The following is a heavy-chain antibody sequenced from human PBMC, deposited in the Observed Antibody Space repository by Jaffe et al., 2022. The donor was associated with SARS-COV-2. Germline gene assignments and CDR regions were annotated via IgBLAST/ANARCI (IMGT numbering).Heavy chain of an antibody. Sequence: QVQLVQSGAEVKKPGASVKVSCKASGYTFTNSGLNWARQAPGQGLEWMGWISADNGNTNYAQNFQGRVTMTTDTSTSTGYMELRSLRSDDTAVYYCGRDLGLTIFGHHPIQHWGQGTLITVSS. V-gene: IGHV1-18*01. D-gene: IGHD3-3*01. CDR1: GYTFTNSG. CDR3: GRDLGLTIFGHHPIQH. CDR2: ISADNGNT. J-gene: IGHJ1*01.